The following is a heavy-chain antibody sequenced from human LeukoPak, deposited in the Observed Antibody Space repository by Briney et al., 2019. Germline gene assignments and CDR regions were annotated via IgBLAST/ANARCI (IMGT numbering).Heavy chain of an antibody. CDR3: ARAISGRYFDY. CDR1: GFTFSSYW. Sequence: PGGSLRLSCAASGFTFSSYWMHWVRQPPGKGRAWVSGINSDGSITRYADSVKGRFTISRDNAKNALYLQMNSLRAEDTAVYYCARAISGRYFDYWGQGTLVTVSS. J-gene: IGHJ4*02. CDR2: INSDGSIT. V-gene: IGHV3-74*01. D-gene: IGHD2-15*01.